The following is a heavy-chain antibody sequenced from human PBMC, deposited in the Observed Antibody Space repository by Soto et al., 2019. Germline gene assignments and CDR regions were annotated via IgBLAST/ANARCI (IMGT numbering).Heavy chain of an antibody. Sequence: SVKVSCKASGYTFTSYDINWVRQATGQGLEWMGWMNPNSGNTGYAQKFQGRVTMTRNTSISTAYMELSSLRSEDTAVYYCARGLLTYDFWSGYYNPYYYGMDVWGQGTTVTVSS. D-gene: IGHD3-3*01. V-gene: IGHV1-8*01. CDR3: ARGLLTYDFWSGYYNPYYYGMDV. J-gene: IGHJ6*02. CDR1: GYTFTSYD. CDR2: MNPNSGNT.